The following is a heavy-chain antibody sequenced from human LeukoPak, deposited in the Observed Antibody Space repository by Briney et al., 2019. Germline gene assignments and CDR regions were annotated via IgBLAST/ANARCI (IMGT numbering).Heavy chain of an antibody. CDR2: IYYSGST. J-gene: IGHJ4*02. V-gene: IGHV4-39*07. Sequence: SETLSLTCTVSGGSISSSSYYWGWIRQPPGKGLEWIGSIYYSGSTYYNPSLKSRVTISVDTSKNQFSLKLSSVTAADTAVYYCARRFDGSIDYWGQGTLVTVSS. D-gene: IGHD5-24*01. CDR3: ARRFDGSIDY. CDR1: GGSISSSSYY.